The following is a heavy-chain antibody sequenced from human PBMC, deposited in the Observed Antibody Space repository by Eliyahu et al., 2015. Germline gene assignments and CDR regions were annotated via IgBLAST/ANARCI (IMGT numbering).Heavy chain of an antibody. V-gene: IGHV3-7*04. Sequence: EVQLVESGGGLVQPGGSLRLSCAASGFTFXSYWMSWVRQAPGKGREWVANIKQDGSEKYYVDSVKGRFTISRDNAKNSLYLQMNSLRAEDTAVYYCARLTTVVPGVEYFQHWGQGTLVTVSS. D-gene: IGHD4-23*01. CDR1: GFTFXSYW. CDR2: IKQDGSEK. J-gene: IGHJ1*01. CDR3: ARLTTVVPGVEYFQH.